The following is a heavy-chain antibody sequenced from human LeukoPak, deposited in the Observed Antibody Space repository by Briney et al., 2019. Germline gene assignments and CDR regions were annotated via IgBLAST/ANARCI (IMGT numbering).Heavy chain of an antibody. Sequence: GGSLRLSCAASKFTFSGYWMTWVRQAPGKGREWVANINQDGSEKYYVDSVKGRFTISRDNAKNSVYLQMDSLRAEDTAIYYCTRGRGWCDYWGRGTLVTVSS. V-gene: IGHV3-7*03. CDR2: INQDGSEK. D-gene: IGHD6-19*01. CDR1: KFTFSGYW. CDR3: TRGRGWCDY. J-gene: IGHJ4*02.